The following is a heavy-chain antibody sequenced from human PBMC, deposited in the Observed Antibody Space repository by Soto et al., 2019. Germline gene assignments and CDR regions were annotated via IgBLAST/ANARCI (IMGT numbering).Heavy chain of an antibody. J-gene: IGHJ4*02. V-gene: IGHV4-59*08. CDR2: IYYSGSS. CDR3: ATMGTPVTGLYYFDY. D-gene: IGHD4-17*01. Sequence: SETLSLTCTVSGGSISGYYWSWIRQPPGKGLEWIAYIYYSGSSNSNPSLKSRVTISVDTSKNQFSLRLSSVTAADTAVYYCATMGTPVTGLYYFDYWGQGTLVTVS. CDR1: GGSISGYY.